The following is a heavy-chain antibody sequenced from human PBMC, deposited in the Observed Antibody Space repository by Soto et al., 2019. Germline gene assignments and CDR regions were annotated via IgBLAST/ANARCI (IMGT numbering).Heavy chain of an antibody. D-gene: IGHD6-13*01. J-gene: IGHJ1*01. Sequence: EVQLLESGGGLVQPGGSLRLSCAASGFTFSSYAMSWVRQAPGKGLEWVSAISSSGGSTYYADSVKGRFTISRDNSKNTLYLQMNSLRAEDTAVYYCAKAKDSCSWYPVYFQHWGQGTLVTVSS. CDR2: ISSSGGST. CDR3: AKAKDSCSWYPVYFQH. CDR1: GFTFSSYA. V-gene: IGHV3-23*01.